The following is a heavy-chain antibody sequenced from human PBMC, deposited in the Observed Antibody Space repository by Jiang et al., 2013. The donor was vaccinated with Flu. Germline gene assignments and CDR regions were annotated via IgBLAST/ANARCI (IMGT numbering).Heavy chain of an antibody. Sequence: SQTLSLTCAISGDSVSSNSAAWNWIRQSPSRGLEWLGRTYYRSKWYNDYAVSVKSRITINPDTSKNQFSLQLNSVTPEDTAVYYCARDLHYDYVWGSYRQGGWFDPWGQGTLVT. D-gene: IGHD3-16*02. CDR3: ARDLHYDYVWGSYRQGGWFDP. V-gene: IGHV6-1*01. CDR1: GDSVSSNSAA. J-gene: IGHJ5*02. CDR2: TYYRSKWYN.